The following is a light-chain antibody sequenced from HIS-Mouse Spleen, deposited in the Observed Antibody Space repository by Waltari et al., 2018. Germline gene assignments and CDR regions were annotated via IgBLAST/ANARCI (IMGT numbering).Light chain of an antibody. CDR3: CSYAGSSTLV. CDR2: EGS. Sequence: QSALTQPASVSGSPGQSITISCTGTIRYVGSYNLVSWYQQHPGKAPKLMIYEGSKRPSGVSNRFSGSKSGNTASLTISGLQAEDEADYYCCSYAGSSTLVFGGGTKLTVL. CDR1: IRYVGSYNL. J-gene: IGLJ3*02. V-gene: IGLV2-23*01.